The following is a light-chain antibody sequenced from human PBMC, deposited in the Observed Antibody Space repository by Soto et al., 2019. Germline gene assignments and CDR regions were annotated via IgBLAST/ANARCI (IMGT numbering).Light chain of an antibody. CDR1: QSVSSH. CDR3: QQRHIWPLT. Sequence: ILLTQSPATLSLSPGEGATLSCRASQSVSSHLIWYQQRPGQARRLLFYDASTRATGIPARFSGSGSGTVFTLTISSLDPEDFAVYYCQQRHIWPLTFGGGTKVDIK. V-gene: IGKV3-11*01. CDR2: DAS. J-gene: IGKJ4*01.